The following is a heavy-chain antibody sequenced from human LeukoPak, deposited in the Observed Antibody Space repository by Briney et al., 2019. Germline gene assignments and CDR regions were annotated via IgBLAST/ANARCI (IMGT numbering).Heavy chain of an antibody. CDR2: FSSSGSTI. CDR1: GFTFSSYE. V-gene: IGHV3-48*03. J-gene: IGHJ4*02. CDR3: ARESGSYNYGIYFDY. D-gene: IGHD1-26*01. Sequence: GGSLRLSCAASGFTFSSYEMNWVRQAPGKGLEWVSYFSSSGSTIYYADSVKGRFTISRDNAKNSLYLQMNSLRAEDTAVYYCARESGSYNYGIYFDYWGQGTLVTVSS.